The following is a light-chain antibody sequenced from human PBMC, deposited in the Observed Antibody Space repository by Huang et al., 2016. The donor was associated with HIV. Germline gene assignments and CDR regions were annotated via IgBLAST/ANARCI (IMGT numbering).Light chain of an antibody. CDR1: QNVFGNY. Sequence: IVLTQSPGTLSLSPGERATLSCRASQNVFGNYLAWYQQKPGQAPRLLISGASIRATGIPERFSGSGSGTDFTLTISRLQPEDFAVYYCQQYGGSRAFGQGTKVEMK. CDR3: QQYGGSRA. J-gene: IGKJ1*01. CDR2: GAS. V-gene: IGKV3-20*01.